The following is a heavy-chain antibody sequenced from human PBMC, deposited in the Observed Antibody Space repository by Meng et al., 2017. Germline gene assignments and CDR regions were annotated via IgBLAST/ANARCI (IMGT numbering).Heavy chain of an antibody. J-gene: IGHJ4*02. CDR1: GGSFRGYY. CDR3: ARGSLDRSGWYIDY. CDR2: INHSGST. V-gene: IGHV4-34*01. Sequence: SETLSLTCAVYGGSFRGYYWSWIRQPPGKGLEWIGEINHSGSTNYNPSLKSRVTISVDTSKNQFSLKLSSVTAADTAVYYCARGSLDRSGWYIDYWGQGTLVTVSS. D-gene: IGHD6-19*01.